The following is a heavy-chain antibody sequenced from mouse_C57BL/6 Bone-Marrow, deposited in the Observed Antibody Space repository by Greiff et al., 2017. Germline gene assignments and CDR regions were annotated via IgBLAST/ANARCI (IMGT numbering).Heavy chain of an antibody. J-gene: IGHJ1*03. CDR2: IIYDGSST. CDR3: TRKASTVVATGYFDV. Sequence: EVMLVESEGGLVQPGSSMKLSCTASGFTFSDCYMAWVRQVPEKGLEWVANIIYDGSSTYYLDSLKSRFILSSDNAKNILYLQMSSLKSEDTATYYCTRKASTVVATGYFDVWGTGTTVTVSS. D-gene: IGHD1-1*01. CDR1: GFTFSDCY. V-gene: IGHV5-16*01.